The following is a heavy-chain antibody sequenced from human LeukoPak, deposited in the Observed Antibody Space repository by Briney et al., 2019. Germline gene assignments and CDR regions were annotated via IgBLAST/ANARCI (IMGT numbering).Heavy chain of an antibody. CDR1: GFTFSSYS. CDR3: ATVQQRGLGFDAFDI. V-gene: IGHV3-21*01. CDR2: ISSSSSYI. J-gene: IGHJ3*02. D-gene: IGHD6-13*01. Sequence: GGSLRLSCAASGFTFSSYSMNWVRQAPGKGLEWVSSISSSSSYIYYADSVKGRFTISRDNAKNSLYLQMNSLRAEDTAVYYCATVQQRGLGFDAFDIWGQGTMVTVSS.